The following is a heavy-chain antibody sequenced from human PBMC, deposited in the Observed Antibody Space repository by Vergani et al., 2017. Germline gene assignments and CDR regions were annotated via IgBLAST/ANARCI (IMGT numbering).Heavy chain of an antibody. J-gene: IGHJ6*02. D-gene: IGHD4-23*01. CDR2: IYSTGST. Sequence: QVQLEESGPGLVKPSETLSLTCTVSGGSFNTYYWSWIRQSPGKGLEWIGYIYSTGSTNYNPSLKSRVTISVDTSKNQFSLKLSSVTAADTAVYYCARVGSTTTVVTPGGNYYYYGMDVWGQGTTVTVSS. CDR1: GGSFNTYY. CDR3: ARVGSTTTVVTPGGNYYYYGMDV. V-gene: IGHV4-59*13.